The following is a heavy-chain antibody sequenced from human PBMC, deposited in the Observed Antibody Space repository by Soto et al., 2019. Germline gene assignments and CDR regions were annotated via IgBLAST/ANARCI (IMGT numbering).Heavy chain of an antibody. V-gene: IGHV4-31*03. CDR1: GGSISSGGYY. CDR3: ARGNGDLRTPRPPFDY. J-gene: IGHJ4*02. Sequence: QVQLQESGPGLVKPSQTLSLTRTVSGGSISSGGYYWSWIRQHPGKGLEWIGYIYYSGSTYYNPSLKSRVTISVDTSKNQFSLKLSSVTAADTAVYYCARGNGDLRTPRPPFDYWGQGTLVTVSS. CDR2: IYYSGST. D-gene: IGHD4-17*01.